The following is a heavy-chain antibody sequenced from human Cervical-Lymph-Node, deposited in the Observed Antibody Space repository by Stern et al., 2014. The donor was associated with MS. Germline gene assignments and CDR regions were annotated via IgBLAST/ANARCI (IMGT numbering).Heavy chain of an antibody. CDR1: GATFSTNG. Sequence: VQLVESGAEVKKPGSSVKVSCKVSGATFSTNGISWVRQGTGQGLEWMGAIVPIFEKSNYAQKFRGRVSITADESTNTAYMELTSLTSEDTGVYYCAREHHGGNFAAWGQGTLVTVSS. D-gene: IGHD4-23*01. CDR3: AREHHGGNFAA. V-gene: IGHV1-69*01. J-gene: IGHJ5*02. CDR2: IVPIFEKS.